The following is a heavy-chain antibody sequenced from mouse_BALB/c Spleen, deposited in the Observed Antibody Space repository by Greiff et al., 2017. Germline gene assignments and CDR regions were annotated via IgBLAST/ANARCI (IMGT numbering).Heavy chain of an antibody. CDR3: TRDGRDEFAY. CDR1: GFTFSSYT. J-gene: IGHJ3*01. V-gene: IGHV5-6-4*01. CDR2: ISSGGSYT. Sequence: DVKLVESGGGLVKPGGSLKLSCAASGFTFSSYTMSWVRQTPEKRLEWVATISSGGSYTYYPDSVKGRFTISRDNAKNTLYLQMSSLKSEDTAMYYCTRDGRDEFAYWGQGTLVTVSA.